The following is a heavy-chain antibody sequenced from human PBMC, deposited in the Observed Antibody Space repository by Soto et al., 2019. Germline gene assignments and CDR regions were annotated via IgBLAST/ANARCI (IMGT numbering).Heavy chain of an antibody. D-gene: IGHD4-17*01. J-gene: IGHJ6*03. CDR3: ARHGDYVSMDV. CDR2: IKQDGSEK. CDR1: GFTLSNYW. Sequence: GGSLRLSCAASGFTLSNYWMTWVRQAPGKGLECVANIKQDGSEKYFVDSVKGRFTISRDNAKNSLYLQMNSLRAEDTATYYCARHGDYVSMDVWGKGTTVTVSS. V-gene: IGHV3-7*03.